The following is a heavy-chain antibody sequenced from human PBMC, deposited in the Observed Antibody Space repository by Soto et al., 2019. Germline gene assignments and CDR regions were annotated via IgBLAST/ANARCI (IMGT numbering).Heavy chain of an antibody. D-gene: IGHD4-17*01. V-gene: IGHV3-30*18. J-gene: IGHJ6*03. Sequence: QVQLVESGGGVVQPGRSLRLSCAASGFTFSSYGMHWVRQAPGKGLEWVAVIIYDGSNKYYADSVKGRFTISRDNSKNTLYLQMNSLRDEDTAVYYCAKVMYGGGGRYYYYYYMGVWGKGTTVTVAS. CDR2: IIYDGSNK. CDR3: AKVMYGGGGRYYYYYYMGV. CDR1: GFTFSSYG.